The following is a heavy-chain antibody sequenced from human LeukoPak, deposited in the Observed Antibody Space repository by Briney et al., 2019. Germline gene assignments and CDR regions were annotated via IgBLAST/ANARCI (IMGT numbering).Heavy chain of an antibody. CDR3: ARHGRPAAILGGIDY. Sequence: SETLSLTCAVYGGSFSGYYWSWIRQPPGKGLEWIGEINHSGSTNYNPSLKSRVTISVDTSKNQFSLKLSSVTAADTAVYYCARHGRPAAILGGIDYWGQGTLVTVSS. CDR2: INHSGST. CDR1: GGSFSGYY. D-gene: IGHD2-2*02. J-gene: IGHJ4*02. V-gene: IGHV4-34*01.